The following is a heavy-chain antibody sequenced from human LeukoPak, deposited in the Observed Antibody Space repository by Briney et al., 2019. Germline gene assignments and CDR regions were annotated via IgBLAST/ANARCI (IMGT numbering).Heavy chain of an antibody. J-gene: IGHJ4*02. V-gene: IGHV3-21*01. CDR2: ISSSSSYI. D-gene: IGHD3-22*01. CDR1: GFTFSSYS. CDR3: ARFEPGYYYDSSGYYYVNSFDY. Sequence: PGRSLRLSCAASGFTFSSYSMNWVRQAPGKGLEWVSSISSSSSYIYYADSVKGRFTISRDNAKNSLYLQMNSLRAEDTAVYYCARFEPGYYYDSSGYYYVNSFDYWGQGTLVTVSS.